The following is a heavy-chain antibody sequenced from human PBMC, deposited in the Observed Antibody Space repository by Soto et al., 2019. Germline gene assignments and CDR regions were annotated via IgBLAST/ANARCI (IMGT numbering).Heavy chain of an antibody. Sequence: XASLRLSCAASGFTFDDYAMHWVRQAPGKGLEWVSLISWDGGSTYYADSVKGRFTISRDNSKNSLYLQMNSLRAEDTALHYCAKTSTLWHGDRYGMDVWGQGTTVTVSS. CDR3: AKTSTLWHGDRYGMDV. CDR2: ISWDGGST. J-gene: IGHJ6*02. D-gene: IGHD7-27*01. V-gene: IGHV3-43D*04. CDR1: GFTFDDYA.